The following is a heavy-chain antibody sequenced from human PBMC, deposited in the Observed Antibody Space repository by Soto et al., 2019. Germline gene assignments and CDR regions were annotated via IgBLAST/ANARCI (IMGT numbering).Heavy chain of an antibody. J-gene: IGHJ4*02. Sequence: SVKVSCKASGDSFSNFGIIWVRQAPGQGLEWMGGIVPVFGRTNYAQRFRGRLTITADDSTSTGYMQLISLRSDDTAVYYCAREGSGYNFWGQGTQVTVSS. D-gene: IGHD6-25*01. CDR3: AREGSGYNF. CDR1: GDSFSNFG. CDR2: IVPVFGRT. V-gene: IGHV1-69*13.